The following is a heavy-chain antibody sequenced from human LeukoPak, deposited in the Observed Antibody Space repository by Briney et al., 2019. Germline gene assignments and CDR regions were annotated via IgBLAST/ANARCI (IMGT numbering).Heavy chain of an antibody. CDR3: ARIRCGHSGTVCYNH. V-gene: IGHV4-34*01. CDR2: ISHTEGT. D-gene: IGHD3-9*01. Sequence: SETLSLTCGVFGVSINDYYWSWIRQSPGKGLEWIGEISHTEGTRYNPSLESRVTMSVGTSENQLSLKLIFVTAADTAVYYCARIRCGHSGTVCYNHWGLGTLVTVSS. CDR1: GVSINDYY. J-gene: IGHJ1*01.